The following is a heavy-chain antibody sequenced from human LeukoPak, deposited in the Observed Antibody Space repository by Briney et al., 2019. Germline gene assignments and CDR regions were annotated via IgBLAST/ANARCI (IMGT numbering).Heavy chain of an antibody. CDR1: GGSISSSSYY. CDR2: IYYSGST. Sequence: PSETLSLTCTVSGGSISSSSYYWGWIRQPPGKGLEWIGSIYYSGSTYYNPSLKSRVTISVDTSKNQFSLKLSSVTAADTAVYYCARDTKDDSSGYAFDIWGQGTMITVSS. CDR3: ARDTKDDSSGYAFDI. D-gene: IGHD3-22*01. V-gene: IGHV4-39*07. J-gene: IGHJ3*02.